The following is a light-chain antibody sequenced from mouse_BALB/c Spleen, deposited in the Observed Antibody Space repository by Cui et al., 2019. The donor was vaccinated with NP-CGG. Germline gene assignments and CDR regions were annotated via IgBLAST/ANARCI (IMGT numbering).Light chain of an antibody. CDR1: TGTVTTSNY. Sequence: QAVVTQESALTTSPGETVTLTCRSSTGTVTTSNYANWVQEKPDHLFTGLIGGTNNRAPGVPASFSGSLIGDKAALTITGAQTEDEAIYSSIIFGSGTKVTVL. J-gene: IGLJ3*01. V-gene: IGLV1*01. CDR2: GTN. CDR3: II.